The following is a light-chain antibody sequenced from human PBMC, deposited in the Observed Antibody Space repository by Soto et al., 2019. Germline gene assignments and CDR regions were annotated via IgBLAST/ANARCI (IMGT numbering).Light chain of an antibody. CDR1: QSVSFSY. CDR2: GAS. Sequence: EIVLTQSPGTLSLSPAERATLSCWASQSVSFSYLAWYQQKPGQAPRLLIYGASSRAADILNRFSGSGSGTDFSITISRLEPEVFAVYYCQQYGRSPATFGQGTKLE. CDR3: QQYGRSPAT. J-gene: IGKJ2*01. V-gene: IGKV3-20*01.